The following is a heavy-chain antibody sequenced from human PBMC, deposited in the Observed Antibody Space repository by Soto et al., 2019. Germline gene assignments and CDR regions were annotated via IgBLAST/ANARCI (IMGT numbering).Heavy chain of an antibody. D-gene: IGHD3-22*01. J-gene: IGHJ3*02. Sequence: GASLKISCKGSGYSFTSYWISWVRQMPGKGLEWMGRIDPSDSYTNYSPSFQGHVTISADKSFSTAYLQWSSLKASDTAMYYCARRQSYYDSSGYYYVGAVDIWGQGTMVTVSS. CDR2: IDPSDSYT. V-gene: IGHV5-10-1*01. CDR3: ARRQSYYDSSGYYYVGAVDI. CDR1: GYSFTSYW.